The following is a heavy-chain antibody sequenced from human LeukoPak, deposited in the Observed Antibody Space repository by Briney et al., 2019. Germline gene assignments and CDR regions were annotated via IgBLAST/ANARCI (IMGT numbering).Heavy chain of an antibody. D-gene: IGHD3-22*01. CDR1: GGSFSGYY. CDR2: INHSGST. V-gene: IGHV4-34*01. J-gene: IGHJ3*02. CDR3: ARGIRRYDSYGGAFDI. Sequence: PSETLSRTCAVYGGSFSGYYWSWIRQPPGKGLEWIGEINHSGSTNYNPSLKSRVTISVDTSKNQFSLKLSSVTAADTAVYYCARGIRRYDSYGGAFDIWGQGTMVTVSS.